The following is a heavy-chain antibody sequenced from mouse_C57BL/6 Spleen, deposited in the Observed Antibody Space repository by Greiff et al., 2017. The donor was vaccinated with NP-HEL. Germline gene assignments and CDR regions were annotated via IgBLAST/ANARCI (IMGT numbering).Heavy chain of an antibody. Sequence: QVQLQQSGAELVRPGTSVKVSCKASGYAFTNYLIEWVKQRPGQGLEWIGVINPGSGGTNYNEKFKGKATLTADKSSSTAYMQLSSLTSEDSAVYFGARGRAWDGYYGSYFDYWGQGTTLTVSS. CDR1: GYAFTNYL. CDR3: ARGRAWDGYYGSYFDY. V-gene: IGHV1-54*01. D-gene: IGHD2-3*01. CDR2: INPGSGGT. J-gene: IGHJ2*01.